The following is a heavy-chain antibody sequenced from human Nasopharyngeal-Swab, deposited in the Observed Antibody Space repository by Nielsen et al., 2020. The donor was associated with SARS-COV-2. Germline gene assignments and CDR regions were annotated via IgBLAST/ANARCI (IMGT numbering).Heavy chain of an antibody. CDR3: ASDLAYCGGDCYGNAFDI. Sequence: GESLKISCAASGFTFSDYYMSWIRQAPGKGLEWVSYISSSGSTIYYADSVKGRFTISRDNAKNSLYLQVNSLRAEDTAVYYCASDLAYCGGDCYGNAFDIWGQGTMVTVSS. D-gene: IGHD2-21*02. J-gene: IGHJ3*02. CDR2: ISSSGSTI. CDR1: GFTFSDYY. V-gene: IGHV3-11*04.